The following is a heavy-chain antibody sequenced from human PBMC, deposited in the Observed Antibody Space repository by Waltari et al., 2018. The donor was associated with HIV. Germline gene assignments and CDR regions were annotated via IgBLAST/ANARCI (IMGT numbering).Heavy chain of an antibody. Sequence: EVQLVESGGGLIQPGGSLRLSCAASGFSVSSNYMTRVRKAPGKGLEGVSVSYSGGSTYYADSVKGRFTISRDNSKNTLYLQMNSLRAEDTAVYYCARGFGCGGDCYYFDYWGQGTLVTVSS. CDR2: SYSGGST. CDR3: ARGFGCGGDCYYFDY. V-gene: IGHV3-53*01. J-gene: IGHJ4*02. CDR1: GFSVSSNY. D-gene: IGHD2-21*02.